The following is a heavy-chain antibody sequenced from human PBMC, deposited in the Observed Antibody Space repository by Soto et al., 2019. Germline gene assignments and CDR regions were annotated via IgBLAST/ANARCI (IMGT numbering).Heavy chain of an antibody. CDR2: IYHRGT. Sequence: QLQLQESGSGLVKPSQTLSLTCAVSGGSISSGGYSWSWIRQPPGKGLEWIGYIYHRGTYYNPSLKSRVTISVDRSKNQFSLKLSSVTAADTAVDYCARGKVVYADYCGQGPLFTVSS. D-gene: IGHD2-15*01. V-gene: IGHV4-30-2*01. J-gene: IGHJ4*02. CDR1: GGSISSGGYS. CDR3: ARGKVVYADY.